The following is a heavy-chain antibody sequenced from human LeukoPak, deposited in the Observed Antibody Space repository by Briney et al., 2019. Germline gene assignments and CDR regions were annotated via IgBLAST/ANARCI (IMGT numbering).Heavy chain of an antibody. Sequence: TSETLSLTCTVSGGSISSYYWGWIRQPPGKGLEWIGSIYHSGSTYYNPSLKSRVTISVDTSKNQFSLKLSSVTAADTAVYYCASSQAAATMDVWGKGTTVTVSS. D-gene: IGHD6-13*01. J-gene: IGHJ6*04. CDR2: IYHSGST. V-gene: IGHV4-38-2*02. CDR3: ASSQAAATMDV. CDR1: GGSISSYY.